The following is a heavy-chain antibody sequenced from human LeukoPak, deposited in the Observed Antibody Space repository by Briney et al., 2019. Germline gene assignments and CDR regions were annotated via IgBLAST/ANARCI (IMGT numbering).Heavy chain of an antibody. Sequence: GGSLRLSCAASGFTFSSYWMTWVHQAPGKGLEWVANIKQDGSDKYYVDSVKGRFTISRDNAKNSLYLQMNSLRAEDTAVYYCAKGDSYSSGWTFDYWGQGTLVTVSS. CDR1: GFTFSSYW. J-gene: IGHJ4*02. CDR3: AKGDSYSSGWTFDY. V-gene: IGHV3-7*01. D-gene: IGHD6-19*01. CDR2: IKQDGSDK.